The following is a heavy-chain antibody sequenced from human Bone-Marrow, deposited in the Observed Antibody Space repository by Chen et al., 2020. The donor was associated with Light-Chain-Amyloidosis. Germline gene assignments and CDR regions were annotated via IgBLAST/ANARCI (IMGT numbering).Heavy chain of an antibody. J-gene: IGHJ4*02. V-gene: IGHV4-4*02. CDR1: GDSLSSSHW. CDR2: IYHSGST. D-gene: IGHD6-19*01. CDR3: ARAWGSSSGSLEY. Sequence: QVQLQESGPGLVKLSGTLSLTCAVSGDSLSSSHWWSWVRQPPGKGLEWIGEIYHSGSTNYNPSLKSRVTISVDKSKNQFSLNLSSVTAADTAVYYCARAWGSSSGSLEYWGQGTLVTVSS.